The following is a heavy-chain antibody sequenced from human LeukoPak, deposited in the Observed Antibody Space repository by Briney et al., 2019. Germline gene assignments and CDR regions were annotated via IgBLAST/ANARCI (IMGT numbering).Heavy chain of an antibody. D-gene: IGHD6-25*01. CDR1: GFTFSSYA. Sequence: PGGSLRLSCAASGFTFSSYAMSWVRQAPGKGLEWVSAISGSGGSTYYADSVKGRFTISRDNSKNTLYLQMSSLRAEDTAVYYCAKDKVRSAGRHYYYMDVWGKGTTVTVSS. CDR2: ISGSGGST. V-gene: IGHV3-23*01. CDR3: AKDKVRSAGRHYYYMDV. J-gene: IGHJ6*03.